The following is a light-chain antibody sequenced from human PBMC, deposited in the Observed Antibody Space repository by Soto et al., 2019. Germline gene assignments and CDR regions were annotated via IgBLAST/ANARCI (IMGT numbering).Light chain of an antibody. Sequence: EIVLTQSPAPLSLSPGERATLSCRASQSVSSSYLAWYQQKPGQAPRLLVYGASSRATGIPDRFSGSGSGTDFTLTISRLEPEDFAVYYCQQYHSLPRTVGQGTKVEIK. V-gene: IGKV3-20*01. CDR1: QSVSSSY. CDR3: QQYHSLPRT. CDR2: GAS. J-gene: IGKJ1*01.